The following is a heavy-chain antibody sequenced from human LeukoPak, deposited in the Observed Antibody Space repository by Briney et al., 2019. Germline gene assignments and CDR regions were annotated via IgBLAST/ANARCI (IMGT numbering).Heavy chain of an antibody. CDR1: GGSISSYY. D-gene: IGHD3-10*01. CDR2: IYYSGST. Sequence: SETLSLTCTVSGGSISSYYWSWIRQPPGKGLEWIGYIYYSGSTNYNPSLKSRVTISVDTSKNQFSLKLSSVTAADTAVYNCARDSGYGSDYWGQGTLVTVSS. CDR3: ARDSGYGSDY. V-gene: IGHV4-59*01. J-gene: IGHJ4*02.